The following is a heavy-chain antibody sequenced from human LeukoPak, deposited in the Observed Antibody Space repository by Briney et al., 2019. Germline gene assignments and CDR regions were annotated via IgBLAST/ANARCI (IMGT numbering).Heavy chain of an antibody. D-gene: IGHD3-16*02. CDR1: GFTVSSNY. CDR2: IYSGGST. Sequence: PGGSLRLSCAASGFTVSSNYMSWVRQAPGKGLEWVPVIYSGGSTYYADSVKGRFTISRDNSKNTLYLQMNSLRAEDTAVYYCARGPGMITFGGVIVPYFDYWGQGTLVTVSS. CDR3: ARGPGMITFGGVIVPYFDY. V-gene: IGHV3-53*01. J-gene: IGHJ4*02.